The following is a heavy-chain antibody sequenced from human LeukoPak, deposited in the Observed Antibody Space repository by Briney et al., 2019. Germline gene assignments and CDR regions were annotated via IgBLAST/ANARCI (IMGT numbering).Heavy chain of an antibody. CDR2: IIPILGIA. D-gene: IGHD6-19*01. V-gene: IGHV1-69*04. J-gene: IGHJ4*02. CDR3: ASAVAGPTFDY. Sequence: ASVKVSCKASGYTFTSYGISWVRQAPGQGLEWMGRIIPILGIANYAQKFQGRVTITADKSTSTAYMELSSLRSEDTAVYYCASAVAGPTFDYWGQGTLVTVSS. CDR1: GYTFTSYG.